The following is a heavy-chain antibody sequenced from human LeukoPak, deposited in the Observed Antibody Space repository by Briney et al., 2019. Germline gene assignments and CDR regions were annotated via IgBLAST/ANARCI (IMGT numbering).Heavy chain of an antibody. Sequence: SETLSLTCTVSGGSISSGSYYWSWIRQPAGKGLEWIGRIYTSGSTNYNPSLKSRVTMSVDTSKNQFSLKLSSVNGADTAVYYWARCPFLHGMDVLGQGTTVTVSS. CDR2: IYTSGST. CDR3: ARCPFLHGMDV. J-gene: IGHJ6*02. CDR1: GGSISSGSYY. V-gene: IGHV4-61*02.